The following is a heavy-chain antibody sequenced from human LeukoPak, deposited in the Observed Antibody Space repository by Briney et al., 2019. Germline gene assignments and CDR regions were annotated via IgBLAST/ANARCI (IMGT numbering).Heavy chain of an antibody. D-gene: IGHD1-26*01. J-gene: IGHJ4*02. Sequence: SVKVSCKASGGTFSSYAISWVRQAPGQGLEWMGGIIPIFGTVNYAQKFQGRVTITADKSTSTAYMELSSLRSEDTAVYYCAGTYSGSPGRLDYWGQGTLVTVSS. V-gene: IGHV1-69*06. CDR1: GGTFSSYA. CDR2: IIPIFGTV. CDR3: AGTYSGSPGRLDY.